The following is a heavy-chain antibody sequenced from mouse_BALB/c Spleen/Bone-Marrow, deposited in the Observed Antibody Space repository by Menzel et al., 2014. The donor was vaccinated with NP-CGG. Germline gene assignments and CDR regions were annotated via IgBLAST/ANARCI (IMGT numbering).Heavy chain of an antibody. D-gene: IGHD2-4*01. Sequence: EVQRVESGGGLVQPGGSLKLSCAASGFTFSSYTMSWGRQTPEKRLEWVAYISNGGGSTYYPDTVKGRFTISRDNAKNTLYLQMSSLKSEDTAMYYCAGGLRGYAMDYWGQGTSVTVSS. J-gene: IGHJ4*01. CDR2: ISNGGGST. V-gene: IGHV5-12-2*01. CDR1: GFTFSSYT. CDR3: AGGLRGYAMDY.